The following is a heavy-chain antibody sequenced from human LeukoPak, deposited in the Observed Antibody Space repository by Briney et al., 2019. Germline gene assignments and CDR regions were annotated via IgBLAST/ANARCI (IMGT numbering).Heavy chain of an antibody. D-gene: IGHD2-15*01. Sequence: ASVKVSCKASGYTFTNYGVSWVRQAPGQGLEWMGWISAYNGYTNYAQKLQGRVTMTTDTSTSAAYMELRSLRSDDTAVYYCARDVYCSGGSCYLYYYYYYGMDVWGQGTTVTVSS. J-gene: IGHJ6*02. CDR3: ARDVYCSGGSCYLYYYYYYGMDV. V-gene: IGHV1-18*01. CDR2: ISAYNGYT. CDR1: GYTFTNYG.